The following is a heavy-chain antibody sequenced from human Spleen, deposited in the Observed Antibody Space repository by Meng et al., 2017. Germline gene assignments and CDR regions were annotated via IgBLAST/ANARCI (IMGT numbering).Heavy chain of an antibody. Sequence: QVQLVPAGAEVKKPGASVKVSCKASGYTFTGYYMHWVRQAPGQGLEWMGRINPNSGGTNYAQKFQGRVTMTRDTSINTVYMELISLRSDDTAVYYCARDLEDYPEPNWFDPWGQGTLVTVSS. CDR3: ARDLEDYPEPNWFDP. CDR1: GYTFTGYY. J-gene: IGHJ5*02. D-gene: IGHD4-11*01. CDR2: INPNSGGT. V-gene: IGHV1-2*06.